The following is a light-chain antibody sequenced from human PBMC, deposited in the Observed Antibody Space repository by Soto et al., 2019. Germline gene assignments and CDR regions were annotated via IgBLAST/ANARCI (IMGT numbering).Light chain of an antibody. CDR3: SSFAGGGNPVL. J-gene: IGLJ2*01. V-gene: IGLV2-8*01. CDR1: SSDVGGYNY. CDR2: EVT. Sequence: QFALTQPPSASGSLGQSVTISCTGTSSDVGGYNYVSWHPQHPGKAPKVMIYEVTKPPPGVPDRFSGSKSGNTASLTVSGLQAEDEADYYCSSFAGGGNPVLLGGGTKLTVL.